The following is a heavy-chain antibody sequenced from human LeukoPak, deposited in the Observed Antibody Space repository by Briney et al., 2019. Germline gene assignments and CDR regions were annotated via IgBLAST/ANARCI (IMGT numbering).Heavy chain of an antibody. CDR3: ARAPRIRYNWNGGWFDP. CDR2: VYNSGSP. D-gene: IGHD1-20*01. CDR1: GGSISSYC. J-gene: IGHJ5*02. Sequence: SETLSLTCTVSGGSISSYCWSWIRQPPGKGLEWIGYVYNSGSPTYNPSLKSRVTISVDTSKNQFSLRLSSVTAADTAVYYCARAPRIRYNWNGGWFDPWGQGTLVTVSS. V-gene: IGHV4-59*12.